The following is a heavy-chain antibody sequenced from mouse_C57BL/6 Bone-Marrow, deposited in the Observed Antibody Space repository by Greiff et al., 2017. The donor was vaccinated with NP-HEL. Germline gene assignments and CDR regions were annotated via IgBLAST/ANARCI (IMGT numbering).Heavy chain of an antibody. CDR1: GFNIKDDY. Sequence: VQLQQSGAELVRPGASVKLSCTASGFNIKDDYMHWVKQRPEQGLEWIGWIDPENGDTEYASKFQGKATITADTSSNTAYLQLSSLTSEDTAVYYCTPYYYGSSVDYWGQGTTLTVSS. CDR2: IDPENGDT. D-gene: IGHD1-1*01. V-gene: IGHV14-4*01. CDR3: TPYYYGSSVDY. J-gene: IGHJ2*01.